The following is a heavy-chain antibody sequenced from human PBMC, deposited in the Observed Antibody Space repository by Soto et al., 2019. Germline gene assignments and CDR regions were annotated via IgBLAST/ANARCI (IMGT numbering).Heavy chain of an antibody. CDR3: ARGNIRMDYDSSGGFDY. V-gene: IGHV4-4*02. Sequence: QVQLQESGPGLVKPSGTLSLTCAVSGGSIRSSNWWSWVREPPGKGLEWIGEIYHSGSTNYNPSLKSRVTISVDKSKNQFSLKLSSVTAADTAVYYCARGNIRMDYDSSGGFDYWGQGTLVTVSS. D-gene: IGHD3-22*01. CDR1: GGSIRSSNW. J-gene: IGHJ4*02. CDR2: IYHSGST.